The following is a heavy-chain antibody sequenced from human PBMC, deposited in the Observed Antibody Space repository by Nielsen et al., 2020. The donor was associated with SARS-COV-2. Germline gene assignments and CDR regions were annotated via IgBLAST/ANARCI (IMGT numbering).Heavy chain of an antibody. V-gene: IGHV3-30*18. Sequence: GESLKISCAASGFTFSSYGMHWVRQAPGKGLEWVAVISYDGSNKYYADSVKGRFTISRDSSKNTLYLQMNSLRAEDTAVYYCAKDLDYWGQGTLVTVSS. CDR3: AKDLDY. J-gene: IGHJ4*02. CDR2: ISYDGSNK. CDR1: GFTFSSYG.